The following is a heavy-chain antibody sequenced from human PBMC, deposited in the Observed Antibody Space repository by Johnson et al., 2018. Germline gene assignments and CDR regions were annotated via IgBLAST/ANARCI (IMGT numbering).Heavy chain of an antibody. CDR2: INSNPRGGRT. Sequence: QVQLVESGAEVRKXGASXKVXCKTSGYTFTSYHIHWVRQAPGHGLEWMGIINSNPRGGRTSFAQQFQGRVNMTRDTSTSTVYMELSSLTSEDTAVYYCAKAAQEWLVQGAWFDPWGQGTLVTVAS. V-gene: IGHV1-46*01. J-gene: IGHJ5*02. D-gene: IGHD6-19*01. CDR1: GYTFTSYH. CDR3: AKAAQEWLVQGAWFDP.